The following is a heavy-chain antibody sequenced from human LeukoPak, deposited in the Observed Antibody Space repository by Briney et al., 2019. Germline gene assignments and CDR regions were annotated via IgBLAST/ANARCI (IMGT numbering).Heavy chain of an antibody. D-gene: IGHD2-2*01. CDR1: GFTISNHW. J-gene: IGHJ6*03. CDR3: AREVEVVPATMGAYYYYYMDV. V-gene: IGHV3-74*01. CDR2: INSDGRRT. Sequence: GRSRRLSCAASGFTISNHWMHWVSQAPGKGLVWVSRINSDGRRTSYADSVKGRFTISRDNAKNTLYLQMNSLRPDDTAVYYCAREVEVVPATMGAYYYYYMDVWDKGTTVTVSS.